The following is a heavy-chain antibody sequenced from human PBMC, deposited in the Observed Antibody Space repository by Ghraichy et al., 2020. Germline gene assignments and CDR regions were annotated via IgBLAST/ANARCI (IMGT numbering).Heavy chain of an antibody. Sequence: SETLSLTCTVSGGSISRNYWSWIRQPPGKGLEWIGYIYYNGGTNYNPSLKSRVTISVDTSKNQFSLKLSSVTAADTAVYYCAREGVVYSSSGWFDPWCPGTLVTVTP. D-gene: IGHD6-6*01. CDR1: GGSISRNY. V-gene: IGHV4-59*01. CDR3: AREGVVYSSSGWFDP. J-gene: IGHJ5*02. CDR2: IYYNGGT.